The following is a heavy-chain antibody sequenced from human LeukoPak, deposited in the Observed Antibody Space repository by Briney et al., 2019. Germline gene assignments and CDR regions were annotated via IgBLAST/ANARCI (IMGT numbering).Heavy chain of an antibody. Sequence: PGGSLRLSCAASGFTFSTYSMNWVRQAPGKGLEWVSSISSSSTDIYYGDSVKGRFAISRDNAKNSLYLQMNSLRAEDTAVYYCVKDNPLDYWGQGTLVIVSS. V-gene: IGHV3-21*01. CDR2: ISSSSTDI. CDR3: VKDNPLDY. CDR1: GFTFSTYS. J-gene: IGHJ4*02. D-gene: IGHD1-14*01.